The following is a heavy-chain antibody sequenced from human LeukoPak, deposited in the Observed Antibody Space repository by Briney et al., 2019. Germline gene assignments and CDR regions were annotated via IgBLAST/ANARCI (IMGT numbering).Heavy chain of an antibody. V-gene: IGHV3-21*01. D-gene: IGHD1/OR15-1a*01. Sequence: GGPLRLSCAASGFXFSTYSINWVRQAPGKGLEWVASITSPVGHIYYADSLKGRFTISRDNAKNSLYLQMNSLRDEDTAVYYCARVGPRTDYWGQGTLVTVSS. CDR1: GFXFSTYS. CDR2: ITSPVGHI. CDR3: ARVGPRTDY. J-gene: IGHJ4*02.